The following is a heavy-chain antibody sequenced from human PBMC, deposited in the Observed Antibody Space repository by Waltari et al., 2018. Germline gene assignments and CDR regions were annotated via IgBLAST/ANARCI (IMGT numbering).Heavy chain of an antibody. Sequence: QVHLQQWGAGLLKASETLSLTCAVDGGSFRGYSWSWVRQPPGKGLEWIGEINHAGNTNFNPSLKSRVVISEDTSKSQFYLKLTFVTAADTGVYYCARLEDCSGGNCYSANNHPVDVWGQGTSVTVSS. CDR2: INHAGNT. CDR1: GGSFRGYS. J-gene: IGHJ6*02. D-gene: IGHD2-15*01. V-gene: IGHV4-34*01. CDR3: ARLEDCSGGNCYSANNHPVDV.